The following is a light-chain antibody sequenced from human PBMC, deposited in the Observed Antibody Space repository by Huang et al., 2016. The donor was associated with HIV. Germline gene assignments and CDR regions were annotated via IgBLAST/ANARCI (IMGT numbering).Light chain of an antibody. V-gene: IGKV3-11*01. CDR2: DAF. CDR1: ESVKSH. CDR3: QQRDNWLT. J-gene: IGKJ4*01. Sequence: IVLTQSPATLSLPPGHTATVSCRSSESVKSHLAWYQQKPGQAPRLLIHDAFKRAPGLSSRFSGSGSGTAFTLTISSLEPEDSAIYYCQQRDNWLTFGGGTKIEI.